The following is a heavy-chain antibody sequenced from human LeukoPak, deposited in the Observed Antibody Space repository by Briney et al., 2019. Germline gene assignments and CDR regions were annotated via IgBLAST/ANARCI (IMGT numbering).Heavy chain of an antibody. D-gene: IGHD3-3*01. Sequence: SETLSLTCAVYGGSFSGYYWSWIRQPPGKGLGWIGEINHSGSTNYNPSLKSRVTISVDTSKNQFSLKLSSVTAADTAVYYCARGPGGITIFGEVKSYYYYYMDVWGKGTTVTVSS. J-gene: IGHJ6*03. CDR1: GGSFSGYY. CDR3: ARGPGGITIFGEVKSYYYYYMDV. V-gene: IGHV4-34*01. CDR2: INHSGST.